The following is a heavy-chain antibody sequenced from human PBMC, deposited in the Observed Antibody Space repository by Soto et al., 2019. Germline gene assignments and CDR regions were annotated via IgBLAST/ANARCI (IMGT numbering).Heavy chain of an antibody. D-gene: IGHD3-16*02. CDR3: ARGGEVIDYYYDGMDV. CDR1: GGTFSSYA. V-gene: IGHV1-69*06. J-gene: IGHJ6*02. CDR2: IIPIFGTA. Sequence: QVQLVQSGAEVKKPGSSVKVSCKASGGTFSSYAISWVRQAPGQGLEWMGGIIPIFGTANYAQKFQGRVTITADKSTSTAYMELSSLRTEDTAVYYCARGGEVIDYYYDGMDVWGQGTTVTVSS.